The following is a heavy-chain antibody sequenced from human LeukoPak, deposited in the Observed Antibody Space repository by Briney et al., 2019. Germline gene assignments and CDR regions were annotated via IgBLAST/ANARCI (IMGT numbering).Heavy chain of an antibody. CDR3: AKESMVRGVTDY. CDR1: GFTFTTYG. D-gene: IGHD3-10*01. V-gene: IGHV3-23*01. J-gene: IGHJ4*02. Sequence: PGGTLRLSCAASGFTFTTYGMSWVRQAPGKGLEWVSVISHRGQNTYYADSVKGRFTISRDNSKNTLYLQMNSLRAEDTAVYYCAKESMVRGVTDYWGQGTLVTVSS. CDR2: ISHRGQNT.